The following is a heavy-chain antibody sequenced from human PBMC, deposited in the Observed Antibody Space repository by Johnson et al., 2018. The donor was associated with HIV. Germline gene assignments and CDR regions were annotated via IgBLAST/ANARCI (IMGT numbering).Heavy chain of an antibody. D-gene: IGHD3-3*01. V-gene: IGHV3-30*04. CDR2: ISYDGSNK. CDR1: GFTFSSYA. CDR3: TSTARITIFGVVITQPDAFDI. Sequence: QVQLVESGGGVVQPGRSLRLSCAASGFTFSSYAMHWVRQAPGKGLEWVAVISYDGSNKYYADSVKGRFNISRDNSKNTLYLQMNSLRAEDTAVYYCTSTARITIFGVVITQPDAFDIWGQGTMVTVSS. J-gene: IGHJ3*02.